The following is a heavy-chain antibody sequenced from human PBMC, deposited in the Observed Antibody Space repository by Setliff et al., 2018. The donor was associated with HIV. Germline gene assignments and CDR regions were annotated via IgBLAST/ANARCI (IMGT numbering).Heavy chain of an antibody. V-gene: IGHV4-59*11. CDR2: IYYSGST. J-gene: IGHJ4*02. CDR3: ARRPYYFDS. CDR1: GGSISSHY. Sequence: SETLSLTCTVSGGSISSHYWSWIRQPPGKGLEWIGSIYYSGSTNYNPSLKSRVTISVDTSKNQFSLKLSSVTAADTAVYYCARRPYYFDSWGQGTLVT.